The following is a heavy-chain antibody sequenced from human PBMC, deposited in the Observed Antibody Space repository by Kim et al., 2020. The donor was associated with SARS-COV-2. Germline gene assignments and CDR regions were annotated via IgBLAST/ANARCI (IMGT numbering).Heavy chain of an antibody. J-gene: IGHJ4*02. V-gene: IGHV1-46*01. D-gene: IGHD6-13*01. CDR3: ARAGIAAAGYNYYFDY. Sequence: KFQGRVTMTRDTSTSTVYMELSSLRSEDTAVYYCARAGIAAAGYNYYFDYWGQGTLVTVSS.